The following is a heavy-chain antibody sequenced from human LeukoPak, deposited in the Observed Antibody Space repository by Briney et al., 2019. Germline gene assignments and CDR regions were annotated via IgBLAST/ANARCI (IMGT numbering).Heavy chain of an antibody. D-gene: IGHD6-13*01. J-gene: IGHJ5*02. Sequence: QPGRSLRLSCAASGFTFSSYGMHWVRQAPGKGLEWVAVTSYDGSNKYYADSVKGRFTISRDNSKNTLYLQMNSLRAEDTTVYYCARDSGDSSSFFSWGQGTLVTVSS. CDR2: TSYDGSNK. CDR1: GFTFSSYG. CDR3: ARDSGDSSSFFS. V-gene: IGHV3-30*03.